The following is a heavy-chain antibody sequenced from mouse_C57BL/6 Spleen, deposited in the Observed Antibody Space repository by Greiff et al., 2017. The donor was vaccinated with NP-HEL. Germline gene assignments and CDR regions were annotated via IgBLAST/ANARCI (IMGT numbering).Heavy chain of an antibody. Sequence: QVQLQQSGPELVKPGASVKISCKASGYAFSSSWMNWVKQRPGTGLEWIGRIYPGDGDTNYNGKFKGKATLTADKSSSTAYMQLSSLTSEDSAVYFCARPYYGSSFDYWGQGTTLTVSS. CDR2: IYPGDGDT. J-gene: IGHJ2*01. CDR3: ARPYYGSSFDY. D-gene: IGHD1-1*01. V-gene: IGHV1-82*01. CDR1: GYAFSSSW.